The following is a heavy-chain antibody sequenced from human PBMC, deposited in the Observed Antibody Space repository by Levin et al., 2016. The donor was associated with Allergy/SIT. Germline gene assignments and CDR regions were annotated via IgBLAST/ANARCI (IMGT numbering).Heavy chain of an antibody. V-gene: IGHV4-39*01. Sequence: SETLSLTCTVSGGSIRSSSYYWGWIRQPPGKGLEWIGSIYYSGITYYNPSLKSRVTISVDTSKNQFSLQLSSVTAADTAVFYCARHYRYSGYDVFDYWGQGTLVTVSS. D-gene: IGHD5-12*01. J-gene: IGHJ4*02. CDR3: ARHYRYSGYDVFDY. CDR2: IYYSGIT. CDR1: GGSIRSSSYY.